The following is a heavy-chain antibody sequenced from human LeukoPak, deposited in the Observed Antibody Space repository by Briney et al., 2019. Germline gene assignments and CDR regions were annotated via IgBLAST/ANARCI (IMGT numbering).Heavy chain of an antibody. Sequence: SETLSLTCTASGGSISSSDYYWAWIRQPPGRSLEWIGSIYYSGNTHYNPSLKSRVTISVDTSKKQFSLKLSSVTAADTAVYYCARQGLIVMAGEGDFDYWGQGTLVTVSS. CDR2: IYYSGNT. CDR3: ARQGLIVMAGEGDFDY. D-gene: IGHD5-24*01. CDR1: GGSISSSDYY. V-gene: IGHV4-39*01. J-gene: IGHJ4*02.